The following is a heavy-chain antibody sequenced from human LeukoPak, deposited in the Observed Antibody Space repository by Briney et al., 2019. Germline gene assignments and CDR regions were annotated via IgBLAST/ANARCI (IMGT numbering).Heavy chain of an antibody. CDR3: ARVKSPADFWSGYPKGRWFDP. CDR1: GGSFSGYY. D-gene: IGHD3-3*01. Sequence: SETLSLTCAVYGGSFSGYYWSWIRQPPGKGLEWIGEINHSGSTNYNPSLKSRVTISVDTSKNQFSLKLSSATAADTAVYYCARVKSPADFWSGYPKGRWFDPWGQGTLGTVSS. V-gene: IGHV4-34*01. CDR2: INHSGST. J-gene: IGHJ5*02.